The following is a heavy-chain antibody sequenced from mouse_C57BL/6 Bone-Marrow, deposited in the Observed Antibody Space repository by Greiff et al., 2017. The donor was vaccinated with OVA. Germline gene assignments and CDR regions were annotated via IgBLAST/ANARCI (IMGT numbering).Heavy chain of an antibody. D-gene: IGHD2-4*01. CDR3: ARGGVITTGYYYAVDY. V-gene: IGHV1-55*01. Sequence: QVQLQQPGAELVKPGASVKMSCKASGYTFTSSWITWVKQRPGQGLEWIGDIYPGSGSTNYNEKFKSKATLTVDTSSSTAYMQLSSLTSADSAVYVYARGGVITTGYYYAVDYWGQGTSVTVSS. CDR2: IYPGSGST. J-gene: IGHJ4*01. CDR1: GYTFTSSW.